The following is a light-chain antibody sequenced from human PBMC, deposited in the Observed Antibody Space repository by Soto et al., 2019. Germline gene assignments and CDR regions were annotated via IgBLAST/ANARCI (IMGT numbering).Light chain of an antibody. J-gene: IGKJ1*01. CDR1: QSVSSSY. CDR2: GAS. V-gene: IGKV3-20*01. Sequence: VMTQSPATLSVSPGERATLSCRASQSVSSSYLAWYQQKPGQAPRLLIYGASSRATGIPDRFSGSGSGTDFTLTISRLEPEDFAVYYCQQYGSSLSTFGQGTKVDIK. CDR3: QQYGSSLST.